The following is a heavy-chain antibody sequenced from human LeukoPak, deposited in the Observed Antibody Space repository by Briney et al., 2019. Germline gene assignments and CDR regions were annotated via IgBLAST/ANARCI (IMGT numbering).Heavy chain of an antibody. V-gene: IGHV3-48*03. CDR2: ISSSGSTI. J-gene: IGHJ3*02. CDR1: GFTFSSYE. Sequence: GGSLRLSCAASGFTFSSYEMNWVRQAPGKGLEWVSYISSSGSTIYYADSVKGRFTISRDNAKNSLYLQMNSLRAEDTAVYYCAKDRPSSTSCYVSCWGAFDIWGQGTMVTVSS. D-gene: IGHD2-2*01. CDR3: AKDRPSSTSCYVSCWGAFDI.